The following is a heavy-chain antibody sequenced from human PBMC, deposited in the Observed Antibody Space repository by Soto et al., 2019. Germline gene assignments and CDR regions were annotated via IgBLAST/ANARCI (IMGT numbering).Heavy chain of an antibody. CDR1: GFTFWSYA. J-gene: IGHJ4*02. CDR3: AKVRGYSGYPTVDY. CDR2: ISGSGGST. V-gene: IGHV3-23*01. D-gene: IGHD5-12*01. Sequence: GGALRLSFAAPGFTFWSYAMSWVRQAPGKGLEWVSAISGSGGSTYYADSVKGRFTISRDNSKNTLYLQMNSLRAEDTAVYYCAKVRGYSGYPTVDYWGQGTLVTVSS.